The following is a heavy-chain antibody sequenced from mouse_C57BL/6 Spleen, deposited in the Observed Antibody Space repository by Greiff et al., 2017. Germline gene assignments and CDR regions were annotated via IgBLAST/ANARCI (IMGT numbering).Heavy chain of an antibody. Sequence: LQQSGAELVRPGSSVKLSCKASYFAFMASAMHWVKQRPGHGLEWIGSFTMYSDATEYSENFKGKATLTANTSSSTAYMELSSLTSEDSAVYYCARSTWMGWFDYWGQGTTLTVSS. CDR3: ARSTWMGWFDY. CDR2: FTMYSDAT. V-gene: IGHV1-49*01. D-gene: IGHD2-3*01. J-gene: IGHJ2*01. CDR1: YFAFMASA.